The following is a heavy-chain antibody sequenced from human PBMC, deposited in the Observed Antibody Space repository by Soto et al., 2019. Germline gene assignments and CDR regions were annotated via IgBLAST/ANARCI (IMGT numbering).Heavy chain of an antibody. J-gene: IGHJ4*02. D-gene: IGHD3-3*01. V-gene: IGHV4-59*08. CDR3: ASGGITIFGVVIKFDY. CDR2: IYYSGST. Sequence: PSETLSLTCTVSGGSISSYYWSWIRQPPGKGLEWIGYIYYSGSTNYNPSLKSRVTISVDTSKNQFSLKLSSVTAADTAVYYCASGGITIFGVVIKFDYWGQGTLVTVSS. CDR1: GGSISSYY.